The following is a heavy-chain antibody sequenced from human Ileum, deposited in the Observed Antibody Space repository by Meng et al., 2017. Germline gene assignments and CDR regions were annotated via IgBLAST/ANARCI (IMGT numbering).Heavy chain of an antibody. V-gene: IGHV1-46*01. J-gene: IGHJ4*02. CDR2: MNPFNADT. D-gene: IGHD6-19*01. Sequence: QVQWSQSGEGVKEPGAPGNVSCQASGFTFTAPHLPWVRPAPGQGLEWMEIMNPFNADTRYAKNFQGRVTVTRDTSTSTAYLELSSLTPDDTAVYYCARDNSGWAIDYWGQGTLVTVSS. CDR3: ARDNSGWAIDY. CDR1: GFTFTAPH.